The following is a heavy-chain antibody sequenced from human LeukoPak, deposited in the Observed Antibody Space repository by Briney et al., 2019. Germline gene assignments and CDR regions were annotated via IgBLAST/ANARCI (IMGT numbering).Heavy chain of an antibody. Sequence: GGSLRLSCAASGFTFSIAWMSWVRQAPGKGLEWLGQIKKKSDGATTAYAAPVKGRFTISRGDSKNTLFLQMNSLKTEDTALYYCTWSGLKIESWGQGTLVTVSS. CDR1: GFTFSIAW. CDR3: TWSGLKIES. V-gene: IGHV3-15*01. CDR2: IKKKSDGATT. D-gene: IGHD3-3*01. J-gene: IGHJ4*02.